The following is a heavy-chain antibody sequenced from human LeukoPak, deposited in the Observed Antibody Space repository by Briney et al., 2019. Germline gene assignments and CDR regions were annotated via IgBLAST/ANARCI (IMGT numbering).Heavy chain of an antibody. CDR2: ISWNSGSI. J-gene: IGHJ5*01. V-gene: IGHV3-9*01. CDR3: AGERPSSSWYDF. Sequence: PGGSLRLSCAASGFTFDDYAMHLVRQAPGKGLEWVSGISWNSGSIGYADSVRGRFTISRDDGKKSLYLQMNSLRVEDTAVYYCAGERPSSSWYDFWGQGTLVTVSS. CDR1: GFTFDDYA. D-gene: IGHD6-13*01.